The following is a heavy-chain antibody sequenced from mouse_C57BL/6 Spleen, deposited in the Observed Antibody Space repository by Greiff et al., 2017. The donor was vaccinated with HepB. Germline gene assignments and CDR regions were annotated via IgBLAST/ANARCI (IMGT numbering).Heavy chain of an antibody. Sequence: QVQLQQPGAELVRPGTSVKLSCKASGYTFTSYWMHWVKQRPGQGLEWIGVIDPSDSYTNYNQKFKGKATLTVDTSSSTAYMQLSSLTSEDSAVYYCARADGYSFDYWGQGTTLTVSS. V-gene: IGHV1-59*01. D-gene: IGHD2-3*01. CDR1: GYTFTSYW. J-gene: IGHJ2*01. CDR3: ARADGYSFDY. CDR2: IDPSDSYT.